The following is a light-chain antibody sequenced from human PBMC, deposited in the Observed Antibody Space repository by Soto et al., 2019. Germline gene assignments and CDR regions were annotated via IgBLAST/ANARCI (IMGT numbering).Light chain of an antibody. CDR1: QGIDTS. J-gene: IGKJ1*01. V-gene: IGKV1-39*01. CDR2: AAS. Sequence: ILLTQSPSSLSASVGDRVTITCRPSQGIDTSLAWYQQKPGKAPKLLIYAASTLRSGVPSRFSGSGSGADFTLTLSSLQPEDFATYYCQQSYSTPQTFGQGTKVDI. CDR3: QQSYSTPQT.